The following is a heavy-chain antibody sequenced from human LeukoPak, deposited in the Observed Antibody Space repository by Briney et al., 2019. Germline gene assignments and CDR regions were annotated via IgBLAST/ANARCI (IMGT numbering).Heavy chain of an antibody. CDR3: ATSGHSRFGF. Sequence: GGSLRLSCAASGFTFSNYAMCWVRQAPGKGLEWVSAFSGSGGSTYYADSVKGRFTISRDNSKNTLYLQMNSLRAEDTAVYYCATSGHSRFGFWGQGTLVTVSS. CDR1: GFTFSNYA. D-gene: IGHD6-25*01. CDR2: FSGSGGST. V-gene: IGHV3-23*01. J-gene: IGHJ4*02.